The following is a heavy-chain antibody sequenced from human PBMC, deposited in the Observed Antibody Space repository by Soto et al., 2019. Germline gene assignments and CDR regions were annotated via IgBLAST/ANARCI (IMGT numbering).Heavy chain of an antibody. CDR2: IIPMSGSP. Sequence: QVQLVQSGAEVKTPGSSVKVSCKASGGTFNSFSIDCVRHAPGQGIEWMGGIIPMSGSPNYAQRFQGRVTISADKSTNSVYMEMNRLTHEDTAGYYCTRRGRQSGNWFDPWGQGTLVTV. CDR1: GGTFNSFS. J-gene: IGHJ5*02. D-gene: IGHD3-10*01. V-gene: IGHV1-69*06. CDR3: TRRGRQSGNWFDP.